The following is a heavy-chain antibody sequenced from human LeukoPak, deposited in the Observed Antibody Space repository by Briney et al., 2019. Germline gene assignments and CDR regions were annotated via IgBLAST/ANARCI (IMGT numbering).Heavy chain of an antibody. CDR3: ARRGRDGDYVFPYFDY. J-gene: IGHJ4*02. CDR1: AGSISSSSYY. CDR2: IYYSGST. Sequence: SETLSLTCTVSAGSISSSSYYWGWIRQPPGKGLEWIGSIYYSGSTYYNPPLKSRVTISVDTSKNQFSLKLSSVTAADTAVYYCARRGRDGDYVFPYFDYWGQGTLVTVSS. V-gene: IGHV4-39*01. D-gene: IGHD4-17*01.